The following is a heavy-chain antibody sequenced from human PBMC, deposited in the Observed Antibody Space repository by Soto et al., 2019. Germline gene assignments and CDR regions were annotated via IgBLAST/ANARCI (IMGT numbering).Heavy chain of an antibody. CDR2: IDYSGST. J-gene: IGHJ6*02. CDR1: GGSISTYNYY. CDR3: ARRRTSYGMDV. Sequence: PPETLSLTCAASGGSISTYNYYWGWIRQPPGKGLEWIGSIDYSGSTYYNPSLKSRVTISVDASKNKFSLKVSSRTAADTAVYYCARRRTSYGMDVWGQGTTVTVSS. V-gene: IGHV4-39*01.